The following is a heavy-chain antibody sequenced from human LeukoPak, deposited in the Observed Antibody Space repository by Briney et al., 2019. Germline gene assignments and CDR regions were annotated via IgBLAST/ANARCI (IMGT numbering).Heavy chain of an antibody. CDR3: ARVGYSGWNLEY. J-gene: IGHJ4*02. CDR1: GFTFSSYG. V-gene: IGHV3-30*02. CDR2: IRYDGSNK. Sequence: PGGSLRLSCTASGFTFSSYGMHWVRQAPGKGLEGVAFIRYDGSNKYYADSVKGRFTISRDDAKNSLYVQMNSLRDEDTAVYYCARVGYSGWNLEYWGQGTLVTVSS. D-gene: IGHD5-12*01.